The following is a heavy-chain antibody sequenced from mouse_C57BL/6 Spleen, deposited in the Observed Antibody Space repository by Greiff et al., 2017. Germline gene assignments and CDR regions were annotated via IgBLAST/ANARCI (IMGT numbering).Heavy chain of an antibody. D-gene: IGHD3-2*02. CDR2: INPNNGGT. Sequence: VQLQQSGPELVKPGASVKISCKASGYTFTDYYMNWVKQSHGKSLEWIGDINPNNGGTRYNQKFKCKATLTVDKSSSTAYMERRSLTSEYSAVYYCARRAGDSSGSFAYWGQGTLVTVSA. V-gene: IGHV1-26*01. J-gene: IGHJ3*01. CDR3: ARRAGDSSGSFAY. CDR1: GYTFTDYY.